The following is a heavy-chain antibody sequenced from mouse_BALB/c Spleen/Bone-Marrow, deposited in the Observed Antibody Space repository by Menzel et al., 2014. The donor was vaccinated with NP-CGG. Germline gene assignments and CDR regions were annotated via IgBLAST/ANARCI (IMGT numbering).Heavy chain of an antibody. J-gene: IGHJ2*01. V-gene: IGHV14-4*02. Sequence: VQLKESGAELVRSGASVKLSCSASGFNIKHYYIHWVKQRPEQGLEWIGWIDPENGDTEYAPKFQGKATMTADTSSNTAYLQLSSLTSEDTAGYYCKASTLMTADYWGQGTTLTVYS. CDR3: KASTLMTADY. CDR2: IDPENGDT. D-gene: IGHD2-4*01. CDR1: GFNIKHYY.